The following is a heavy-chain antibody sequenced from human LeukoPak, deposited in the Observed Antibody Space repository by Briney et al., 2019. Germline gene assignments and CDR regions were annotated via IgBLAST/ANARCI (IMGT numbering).Heavy chain of an antibody. D-gene: IGHD6-13*01. J-gene: IGHJ1*01. CDR3: AKDYSSWYLYFQH. CDR1: GFTFSSYA. V-gene: IGHV3-23*01. Sequence: GWSLRLSCAASGFTFSSYAMSWVRQAPGKGLEWVSVISGSGGSTYYADSVKGRFTISRDNSKNTLYLQMNSLRAEDTAVYYCAKDYSSWYLYFQHWGQGTLVTVSS. CDR2: ISGSGGST.